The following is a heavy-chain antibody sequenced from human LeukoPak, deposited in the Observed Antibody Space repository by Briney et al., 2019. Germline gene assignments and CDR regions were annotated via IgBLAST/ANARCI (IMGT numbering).Heavy chain of an antibody. CDR3: AREVTIFGVVTQYYYYYYMDV. CDR2: IIPIFGTA. CDR1: GGTFSSYA. D-gene: IGHD3-3*01. Sequence: ASVKVSCKASGGTFSSYAISWVRQAPGQGLEWMGGIIPIFGTANYAQKFQGRVTMTRDTSISTAYMELSRLRSDDTAVYYCAREVTIFGVVTQYYYYYYMDVWGKGTTVTVSS. V-gene: IGHV1-69*05. J-gene: IGHJ6*03.